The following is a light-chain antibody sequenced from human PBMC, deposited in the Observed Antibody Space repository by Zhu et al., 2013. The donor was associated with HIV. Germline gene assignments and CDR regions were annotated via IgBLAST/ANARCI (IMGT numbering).Light chain of an antibody. Sequence: EIVMTQSPATLSVSPGERATLSCRASQSVSSNLAWYQQKPGQAPRLLIYGAYTRATNIPGRFSGSGSGTEFTLTISRLEPEDFAVYYCQQFGSSPLTFGGGTNVEL. CDR3: QQFGSSPLT. CDR1: QSVSSN. CDR2: GAY. J-gene: IGKJ4*01. V-gene: IGKV3-15*01.